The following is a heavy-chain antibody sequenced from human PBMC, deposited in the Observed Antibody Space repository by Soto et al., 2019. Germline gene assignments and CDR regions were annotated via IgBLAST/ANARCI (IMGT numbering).Heavy chain of an antibody. V-gene: IGHV4-39*01. CDR2: IYYSGST. CDR3: ARHGSPLRSRYGYFDL. Sequence: QLQLQESGPGLVKPSETLSLTCTVSGGSISSSSYYWGWIRQPPGKGLEWIGSIYYSGSTYYNPSLKSRVTISVDTSKSQFSLKLSSVSAADTAVYYCARHGSPLRSRYGYFDLWGRGTLVTVSS. D-gene: IGHD1-1*01. J-gene: IGHJ2*01. CDR1: GGSISSSSYY.